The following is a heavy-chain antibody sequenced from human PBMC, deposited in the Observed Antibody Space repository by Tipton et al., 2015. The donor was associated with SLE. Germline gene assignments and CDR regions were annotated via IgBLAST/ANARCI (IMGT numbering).Heavy chain of an antibody. CDR1: GGSISSGSYY. V-gene: IGHV4-61*02. Sequence: TLSLTCTVSGGSISSGSYYWSWIRQPAGKGLEWIGRIYTSGSTNYNPSLKSRVTISVGTSKNQFSLKLSSVTAADTAVYYCARAGTSHYFDYWGQGTLVTVSS. CDR2: IYTSGST. J-gene: IGHJ4*02. CDR3: ARAGTSHYFDY. D-gene: IGHD3-10*01.